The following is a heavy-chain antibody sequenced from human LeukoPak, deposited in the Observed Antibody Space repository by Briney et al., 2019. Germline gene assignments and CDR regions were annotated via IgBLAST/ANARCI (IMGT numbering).Heavy chain of an antibody. V-gene: IGHV3-30*03. Sequence: GSLILSCAASGFPFSSYGMHWVRPAPGKGLEWVAVISYDGSNKYYADSVKGRFTISRDNAKNTLYLQMNSLRGEDTAVYYYARGHDYNHDSSGPGYWGQGTLVTVSS. CDR2: ISYDGSNK. J-gene: IGHJ4*02. CDR1: GFPFSSYG. D-gene: IGHD3-22*01. CDR3: ARGHDYNHDSSGPGY.